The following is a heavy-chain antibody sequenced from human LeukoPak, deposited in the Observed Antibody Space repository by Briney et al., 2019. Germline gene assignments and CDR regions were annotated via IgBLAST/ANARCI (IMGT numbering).Heavy chain of an antibody. CDR2: LYSGGNT. CDR1: GFTFSSYS. J-gene: IGHJ3*02. CDR3: AGVMRGAFDI. V-gene: IGHV3-53*01. Sequence: GGSLRLSCAASGFTFSSYSMNWVRQAPGKGLEWVSVLYSGGNTYSADSVKVRFTISRDKSKNTVYLQLNRLRAEDTAVYYFAGVMRGAFDIWGQGTLVTVSS.